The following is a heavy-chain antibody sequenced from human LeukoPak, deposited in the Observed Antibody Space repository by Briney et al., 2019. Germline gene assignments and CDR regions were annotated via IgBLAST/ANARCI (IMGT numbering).Heavy chain of an antibody. CDR2: FDPEDGET. CDR1: GYTLTELS. D-gene: IGHD6-13*01. Sequence: ASVTVSCKVSGYTLTELSMHWVRQAPGKGLEWMGGFDPEDGETIYAQKFQGRVTMTEDTSTDTAYMELSSLRSEDTAVYYCATGPFGSWFSDFDYWGQGTLVTVSS. V-gene: IGHV1-24*01. J-gene: IGHJ4*02. CDR3: ATGPFGSWFSDFDY.